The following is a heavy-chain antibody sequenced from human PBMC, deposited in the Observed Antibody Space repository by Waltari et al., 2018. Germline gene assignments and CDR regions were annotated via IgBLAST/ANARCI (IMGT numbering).Heavy chain of an antibody. J-gene: IGHJ6*03. CDR3: ARDIRGANGYYYMDV. CDR1: GGSISSYY. D-gene: IGHD3-10*01. CDR2: IYYSGST. Sequence: QVQLQESGPGLVKPSETLSLTCTVSGGSISSYYWSWIRQPPGKGLEWIGYIYYSGSTNYNPSLKSRVTISVDTSKNQFSLKLSSVTAADTAVYYCARDIRGANGYYYMDVWGKGTTVTVSS. V-gene: IGHV4-59*01.